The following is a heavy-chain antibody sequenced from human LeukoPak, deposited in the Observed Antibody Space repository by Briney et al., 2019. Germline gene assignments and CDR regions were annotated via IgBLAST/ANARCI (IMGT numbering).Heavy chain of an antibody. D-gene: IGHD3-10*01. V-gene: IGHV3-30*04. Sequence: GGSLRLSRAASGFTFISYAMYWVPQGPGKGLEWVAVISDDGSTKYYADSVKGRFTISRDNSKNTLYMQMNSLRAEDTAVYYCARDSVPYYYHGMDVWGQGTTVTVSS. CDR3: ARDSVPYYYHGMDV. J-gene: IGHJ6*02. CDR2: ISDDGSTK. CDR1: GFTFISYA.